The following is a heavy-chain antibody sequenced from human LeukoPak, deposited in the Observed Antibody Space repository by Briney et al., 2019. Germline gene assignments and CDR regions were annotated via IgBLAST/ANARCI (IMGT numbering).Heavy chain of an antibody. CDR2: ISGSAAST. J-gene: IGHJ4*02. Sequence: GGSLRLSCAASGFTFISFAINWVRQAPGKGLEWVSGISGSAASTYYADSVKGRFTISRDNSKNTLYLQMNNLRAEDTAVYYCARDQNNFWSDSSYSFDYWGQGTLVTVSS. CDR3: ARDQNNFWSDSSYSFDY. V-gene: IGHV3-23*01. CDR1: GFTFISFA. D-gene: IGHD3-3*01.